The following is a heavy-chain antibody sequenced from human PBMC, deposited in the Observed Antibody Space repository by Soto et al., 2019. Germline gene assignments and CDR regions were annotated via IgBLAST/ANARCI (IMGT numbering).Heavy chain of an antibody. CDR2: IYYSGSA. CDR1: GGSISSYY. Sequence: SETLSLTSTVSGGSISSYYCSWIRQPPGKGLEWIGYIYYSGSANYNPSLKSRVTISVDTSKNTLYLQMGSLRAEDMAVYYCARGRIAAAGTGAVGYWGQGTLVTVSS. J-gene: IGHJ4*02. D-gene: IGHD6-13*01. V-gene: IGHV4-59*01. CDR3: ARGRIAAAGTGAVGY.